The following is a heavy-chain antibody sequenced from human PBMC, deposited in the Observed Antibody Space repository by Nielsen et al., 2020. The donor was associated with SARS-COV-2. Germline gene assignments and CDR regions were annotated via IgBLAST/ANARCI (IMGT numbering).Heavy chain of an antibody. CDR3: ARDQGIAPAEWFDP. D-gene: IGHD6-13*01. CDR1: GYTFTSYD. V-gene: IGHV1-8*01. Sequence: ASVKVSCKASGYTFTSYDINWVRQATGQGLEWMGWMNPNSGNTGYAQKFQGRVTMTRNTSISTAYMELSSLRSEDTAVYCARDQGIAPAEWFDPWGQGTLVTVSS. CDR2: MNPNSGNT. J-gene: IGHJ5*02.